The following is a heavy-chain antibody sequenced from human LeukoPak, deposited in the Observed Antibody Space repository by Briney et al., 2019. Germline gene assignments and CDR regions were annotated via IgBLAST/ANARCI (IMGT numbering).Heavy chain of an antibody. CDR1: GFTFSNNA. J-gene: IGHJ4*02. CDR2: ISSGGTAT. D-gene: IGHD2-2*01. V-gene: IGHV3-23*01. Sequence: GSLRLSCATSGFTFSNNAMSWVRQAPGKGLEWVSAISSGGTATYYADSVKGRFTISRDSSQNTLYLQMNSLRAEDTAVYYCARYCSSISYSGRYFDSWGQGTLVAVSS. CDR3: ARYCSSISYSGRYFDS.